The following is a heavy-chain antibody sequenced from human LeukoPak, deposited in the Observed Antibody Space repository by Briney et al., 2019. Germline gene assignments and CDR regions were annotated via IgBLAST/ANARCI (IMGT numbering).Heavy chain of an antibody. Sequence: SETLSLTYTVSGGSISSDSYYWTWIRQPAGKGLEWIGRIYNSGSTNYNPSLKSRVAISVDTSKNQFFLKLSSVTAADTAVYYCAITTNWLPDAFDIWGQGTMVTVPS. CDR1: GGSISSDSYY. D-gene: IGHD1-1*01. CDR3: AITTNWLPDAFDI. V-gene: IGHV4-61*02. J-gene: IGHJ3*02. CDR2: IYNSGST.